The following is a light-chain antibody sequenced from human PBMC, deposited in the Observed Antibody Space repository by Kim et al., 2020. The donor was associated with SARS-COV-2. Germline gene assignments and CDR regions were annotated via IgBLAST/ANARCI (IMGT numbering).Light chain of an antibody. J-gene: IGLJ3*02. CDR2: DVS. CDR3: CSYARSNTWV. CDR1: SSDVGGYNY. Sequence: GQSGTISCTGTSSDVGGYNYVSWYQQHPGEAPKLMILDVSKRPSGVPDRFSGSKSGNTASLTISGLQAEDEADYYCCSYARSNTWVFGGGTQLTVL. V-gene: IGLV2-11*01.